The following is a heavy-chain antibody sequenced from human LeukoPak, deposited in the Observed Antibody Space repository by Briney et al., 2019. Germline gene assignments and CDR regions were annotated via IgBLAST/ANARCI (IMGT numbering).Heavy chain of an antibody. D-gene: IGHD2-21*02. CDR3: ARGVHCGGDCYYYYYYYGMDV. Sequence: SETLSLTCAVYGGSFSGYYWSWIRQPPGKGLEWIGEINHSGSTNYNPSLKSRVTISVDTSKNQFSLKLSSVTAADTAAYYCARGVHCGGDCYYYYYYYGMDVWGKGTTVTVSS. J-gene: IGHJ6*04. V-gene: IGHV4-34*01. CDR2: INHSGST. CDR1: GGSFSGYY.